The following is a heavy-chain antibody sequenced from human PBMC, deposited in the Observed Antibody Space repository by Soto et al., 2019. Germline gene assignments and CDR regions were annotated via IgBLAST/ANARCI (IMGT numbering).Heavy chain of an antibody. Sequence: SGPTLVNPTDPHPDLHPLWVLNQHKWSGCGLGPSAPRKALEWLALVYSNDDKRFSTSLKTRLTITKDTSKNQVVLTMTNVDPVDTATYYCTHMRGSGLYGMDVWGQGTTVTVSS. CDR3: THMRGSGLYGMDV. D-gene: IGHD3-10*01. J-gene: IGHJ6*02. V-gene: IGHV2-5*01. CDR2: VYSNDDK. CDR1: VLNQHKWSG.